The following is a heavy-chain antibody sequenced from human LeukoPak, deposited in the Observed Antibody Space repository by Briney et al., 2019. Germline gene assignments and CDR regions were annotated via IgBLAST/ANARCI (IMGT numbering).Heavy chain of an antibody. D-gene: IGHD3-10*01. J-gene: IGHJ6*02. Sequence: PGRSLRLSCAASGFTFSSYGMHWVRRAPGKGLEWVAVISYDGSNKYYADSVKGRFTISRDNSKNTLYLQMNSLRAEDTAVYYCAKDYYYGSGSYYRKGSYYYYGMDVWGQGTTVTVSS. CDR3: AKDYYYGSGSYYRKGSYYYYGMDV. V-gene: IGHV3-30*18. CDR2: ISYDGSNK. CDR1: GFTFSSYG.